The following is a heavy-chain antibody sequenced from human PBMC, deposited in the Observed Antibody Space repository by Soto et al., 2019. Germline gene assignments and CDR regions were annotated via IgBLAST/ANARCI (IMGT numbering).Heavy chain of an antibody. CDR2: ISGSGGST. CDR3: AKVRDYYDSSGYYYVGDYYYYGMDV. Sequence: PGGSLRLSCAASGFTFSSYAMSWVRQAPGKGLEWVSAISGSGGSTYYADSVKGRFTISRDNSKNTLYLQMNSLRAEDTAVYYCAKVRDYYDSSGYYYVGDYYYYGMDVWGQGTTVTVSS. D-gene: IGHD3-22*01. CDR1: GFTFSSYA. J-gene: IGHJ6*02. V-gene: IGHV3-23*01.